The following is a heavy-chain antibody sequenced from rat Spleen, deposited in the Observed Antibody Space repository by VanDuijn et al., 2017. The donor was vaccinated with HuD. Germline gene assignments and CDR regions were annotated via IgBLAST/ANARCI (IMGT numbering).Heavy chain of an antibody. Sequence: EVQLVESGGGLVQPGRSLKLSCAASGFTFSNYYMAWVRQAPTKGLEWVAYISTGGGNTYYRDSVKGRFTISRDNAKSTLYLQMISLRSEDTATYYCTAGGGYWDYWGQGVMVTVSS. CDR2: ISTGGGNT. V-gene: IGHV5-27*01. CDR3: TAGGGYWDY. CDR1: GFTFSNYY. D-gene: IGHD1-11*01. J-gene: IGHJ2*01.